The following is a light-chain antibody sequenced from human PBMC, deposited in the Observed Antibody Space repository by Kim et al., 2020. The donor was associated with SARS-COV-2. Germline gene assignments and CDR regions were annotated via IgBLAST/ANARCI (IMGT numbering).Light chain of an antibody. V-gene: IGLV3-21*04. CDR3: QVWDGSSDDRGV. Sequence: PGTTARSTCGGNNIGSKSVDWYQQQPARAPVLVIFYDGSRPSGVPPRFSGGNSANTAALTISRVEAGDEADYYCQVWDGSSDDRGVFGGGTKLTVL. CDR2: YDG. J-gene: IGLJ3*02. CDR1: NIGSKS.